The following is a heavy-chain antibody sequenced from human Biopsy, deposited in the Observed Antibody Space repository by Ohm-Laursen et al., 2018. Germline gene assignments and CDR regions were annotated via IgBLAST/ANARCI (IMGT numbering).Heavy chain of an antibody. CDR2: IFKDGNT. V-gene: IGHV4-38-2*01. D-gene: IGHD6-19*01. CDR3: ARVGSGWAPFDK. CDR1: GYSISSDYR. Sequence: SGTLSLTCAVSGYSISSDYRWGWIRQAPGKTLEWLGNIFKDGNTHYNPSLRSRLIISIDTSKNQFSLMMTSVSGAGTAVYFCARVGSGWAPFDKWGPGTLVTVSS. J-gene: IGHJ4*02.